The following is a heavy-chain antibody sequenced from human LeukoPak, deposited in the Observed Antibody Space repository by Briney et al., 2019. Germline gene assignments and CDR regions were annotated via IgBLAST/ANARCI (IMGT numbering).Heavy chain of an antibody. CDR3: AKSPYGSSWYGDY. CDR1: GLSISGQW. D-gene: IGHD6-13*01. J-gene: IGHJ4*02. V-gene: IGHV3-23*01. CDR2: ISGSGGGT. Sequence: PGESLRLSCVASGLSISGQWMNWVRQAPGKGLEWVSGISGSGGGTYYADSVKGRFTISRDNSKNTLYLQMNSLRAEDTAVYHCAKSPYGSSWYGDYWGQGTLVTVSS.